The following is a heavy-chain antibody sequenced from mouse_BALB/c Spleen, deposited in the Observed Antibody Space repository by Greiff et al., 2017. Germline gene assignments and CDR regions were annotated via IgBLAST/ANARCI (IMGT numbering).Heavy chain of an antibody. V-gene: IGHV14-4*02. J-gene: IGHJ1*01. CDR1: GFNFKDYY. D-gene: IGHD1-1*01. CDR2: IDPENGDT. CDR3: SYYYGRGGWYFDV. Sequence: VQLQQSGAELVRSGASVKLSCTASGFNFKDYYMHWVKQRPEQGLEWIGWIDPENGDTEYAPKFQGKATMTADTSSNTAYLQLSSLTSEDTAVYYCSYYYGRGGWYFDVWGAGTTVTVSS.